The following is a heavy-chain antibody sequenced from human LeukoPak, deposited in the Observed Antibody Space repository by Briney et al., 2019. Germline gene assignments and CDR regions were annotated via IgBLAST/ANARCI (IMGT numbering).Heavy chain of an antibody. D-gene: IGHD2-15*01. J-gene: IGHJ4*02. Sequence: PGGSLRLSCAASGFTFSSYGMHWVRQAPGKGLEWVAFIRYDGSNKYYADSVKGRFTISRDNSKNTLYLQMNSLRAEDTAVCYCAKMDVVAATQADYWGQGTLVTVSS. CDR1: GFTFSSYG. V-gene: IGHV3-30*02. CDR3: AKMDVVAATQADY. CDR2: IRYDGSNK.